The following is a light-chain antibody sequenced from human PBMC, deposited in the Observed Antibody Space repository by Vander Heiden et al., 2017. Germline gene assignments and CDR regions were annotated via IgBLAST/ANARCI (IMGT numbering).Light chain of an antibody. J-gene: IGKJ1*01. CDR1: QSVSSN. Sequence: EIVMTQSPATLSVSPGERATLSCRASQSVSSNLAWYQQKPGQAPRLLIYGASTRATGIPARFSGSGSGTEFTLTISSLQAEDFAVYYCQQYKNWRPWTFGQGIRVEIK. CDR2: GAS. CDR3: QQYKNWRPWT. V-gene: IGKV3-15*01.